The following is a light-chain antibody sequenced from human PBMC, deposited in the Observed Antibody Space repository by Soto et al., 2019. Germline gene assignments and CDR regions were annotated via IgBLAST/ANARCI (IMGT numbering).Light chain of an antibody. CDR2: RNN. CDR1: SSNIGSNY. Sequence: QSVLTQPPSASGTPGQRVTISCSGSSSNIGSNYVYWYQQLPGTAPKLLLYRNNQRPSGVPDRFSGSKSGTSASLAISGLGSEDEADYYCAAWDDSMKVFGPGTKVTVL. CDR3: AAWDDSMKV. V-gene: IGLV1-47*01. J-gene: IGLJ1*01.